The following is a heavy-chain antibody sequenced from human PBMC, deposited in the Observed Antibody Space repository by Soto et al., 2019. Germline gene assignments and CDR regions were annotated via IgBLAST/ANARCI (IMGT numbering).Heavy chain of an antibody. J-gene: IGHJ5*02. CDR3: ERVHVQGYFDWLDP. CDR2: LDHQVYS. CDR1: GAPITSSY. D-gene: IGHD3-9*01. V-gene: IGHV4-59*01. Sequence: SETLSLTCSVSGAPITSSYWTWIRQRPGKGLEWIGYLDHQVYSNYSPSLRSRVSMSIDTSKNQLSLKVHSVTAADTAVYCCERVHVQGYFDWLDPWGQGTLVT.